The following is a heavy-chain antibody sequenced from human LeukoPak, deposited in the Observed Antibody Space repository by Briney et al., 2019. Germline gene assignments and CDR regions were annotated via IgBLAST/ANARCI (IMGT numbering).Heavy chain of an antibody. D-gene: IGHD2-21*02. V-gene: IGHV3-7*01. Sequence: TGGSLRLSCAASGFTFSSYWMSWVRQAPGKGLEWVANIKQDGSEKYYVDSVKGRFTISRDNAKNSLYLQMNSLRAEDTAVYYCARQKIVVVTGPSAFDYWGQGTLVTVSS. CDR1: GFTFSSYW. J-gene: IGHJ4*02. CDR2: IKQDGSEK. CDR3: ARQKIVVVTGPSAFDY.